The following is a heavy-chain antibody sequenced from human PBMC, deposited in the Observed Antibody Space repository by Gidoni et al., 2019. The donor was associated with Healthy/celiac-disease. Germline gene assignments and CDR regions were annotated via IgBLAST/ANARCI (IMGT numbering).Heavy chain of an antibody. CDR3: ARDYYDSSGYYYFRSRGRDV. J-gene: IGHJ6*02. V-gene: IGHV3-48*03. D-gene: IGHD3-22*01. CDR2: ISSSGSTI. CDR1: GFPFSSYE. Sequence: EVQLVESGGGLVQPGGSLRLSCAASGFPFSSYEMNWVRQAPGKGLEWVSYISSSGSTIYYADAVKGRFTSSRDNAKNALYLQMNSLRAEDTAVYYCARDYYDSSGYYYFRSRGRDVWGQGTTVTVSS.